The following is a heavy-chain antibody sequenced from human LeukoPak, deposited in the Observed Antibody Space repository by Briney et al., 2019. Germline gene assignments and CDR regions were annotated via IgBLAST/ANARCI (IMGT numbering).Heavy chain of an antibody. J-gene: IGHJ4*02. CDR1: GGSVSGYY. D-gene: IGHD3-9*01. Sequence: SETLSLTCAVYGGSVSGYYWSWIRQPPGKGLEWVGEIHYTGGTSYNPSLKSRATISIDTSKNQLSLKLSSVTAADTAVYYCARGNILSGYCFDFWGQGALVTVSS. V-gene: IGHV4-34*01. CDR2: IHYTGGT. CDR3: ARGNILSGYCFDF.